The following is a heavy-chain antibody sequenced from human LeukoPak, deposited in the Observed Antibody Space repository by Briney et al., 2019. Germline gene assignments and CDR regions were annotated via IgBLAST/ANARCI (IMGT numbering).Heavy chain of an antibody. V-gene: IGHV4-34*01. CDR3: ARVGRYCSSTSCRYYYYYGMDV. D-gene: IGHD2-2*01. J-gene: IGHJ6*02. Sequence: SETLSLTCTVSGGSISSYYWSWIRQPPGKGLEWIGEINHSGSTNYNPSLKSRVTISVDTSKNQFSLKLSSVTAADTAVYYCARVGRYCSSTSCRYYYYYGMDVWGQGTTVTVSS. CDR1: GGSISSYY. CDR2: INHSGST.